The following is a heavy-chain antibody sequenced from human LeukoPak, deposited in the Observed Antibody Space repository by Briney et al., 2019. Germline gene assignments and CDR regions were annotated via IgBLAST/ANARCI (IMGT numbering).Heavy chain of an antibody. CDR1: GYTLSDYY. V-gene: IGHV7-4-1*02. CDR2: INTNTGKP. D-gene: IGHD3-22*01. CDR3: ARESYHYDDSGDLIDPTLSY. Sequence: ASVKVSCKASGYTLSDYYLHWLRRAPGQGLEWIGWINTNTGKPTYGQGFTGRFVFSLDTSASTAFVFISSLKPEDTAVYYCARESYHYDDSGDLIDPTLSYWGQGTLVTVSS. J-gene: IGHJ4*02.